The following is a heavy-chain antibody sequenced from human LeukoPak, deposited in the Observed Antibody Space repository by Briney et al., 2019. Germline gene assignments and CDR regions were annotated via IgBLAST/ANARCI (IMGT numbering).Heavy chain of an antibody. V-gene: IGHV3-30*18. CDR3: AKVLLRYFDWLSPFDY. Sequence: GGSLRLSCAASGFTFSSYGMHWVRQAPGKGLEWVAVMSYDGSNKYYADSVKGRFTISRDNSKNTLYLQMNSLRAEDTAVYYCAKVLLRYFDWLSPFDYWGQGTLVTVSS. D-gene: IGHD3-9*01. CDR1: GFTFSSYG. J-gene: IGHJ4*02. CDR2: MSYDGSNK.